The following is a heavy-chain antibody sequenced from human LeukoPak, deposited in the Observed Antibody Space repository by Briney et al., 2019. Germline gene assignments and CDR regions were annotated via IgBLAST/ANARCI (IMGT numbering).Heavy chain of an antibody. D-gene: IGHD3-10*01. Sequence: SETLSLTCTVSGGSISSYYWSWIRQPPGKGLEWIGYIYTSGSTNYNPSLKSRVTISVDTSKNQFSLRLSSVTAADTAVYYCAKGTYYYDRWGQGTMVTVSS. CDR3: AKGTYYYDR. CDR1: GGSISSYY. V-gene: IGHV4-4*09. CDR2: IYTSGST. J-gene: IGHJ3*02.